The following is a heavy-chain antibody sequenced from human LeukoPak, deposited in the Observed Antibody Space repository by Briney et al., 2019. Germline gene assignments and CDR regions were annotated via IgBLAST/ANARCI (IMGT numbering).Heavy chain of an antibody. CDR1: GGSISSSSYY. Sequence: SETLSLTCTVSGGSISSSSYYWGWIRQPPGMRLEWIGYISNSGTTNYNPSLKSRVTISVDRSKNQFSLKLRSVTAADTAMYYCAREFDGVYYGMDVWGQGTTVTVSS. CDR2: ISNSGTT. V-gene: IGHV4-61*05. D-gene: IGHD2-8*01. J-gene: IGHJ6*02. CDR3: AREFDGVYYGMDV.